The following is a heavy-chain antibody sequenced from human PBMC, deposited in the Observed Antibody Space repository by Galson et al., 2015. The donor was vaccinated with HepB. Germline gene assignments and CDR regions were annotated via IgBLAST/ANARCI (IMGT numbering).Heavy chain of an antibody. J-gene: IGHJ5*02. CDR2: IYWNDDK. Sequence: PALVKPTQTLTLTCTVSGFSLTTRGVGVGWVRQPPQKALEWLAVIYWNDDKLYSPALKSRLFITKDTYKNQVVLRVTNMDPVDTGTYFCAHRRVFDEGGWFDPWGQGTLVTASS. D-gene: IGHD3-16*01. V-gene: IGHV2-5*01. CDR3: AHRRVFDEGGWFDP. CDR1: GFSLTTRGVG.